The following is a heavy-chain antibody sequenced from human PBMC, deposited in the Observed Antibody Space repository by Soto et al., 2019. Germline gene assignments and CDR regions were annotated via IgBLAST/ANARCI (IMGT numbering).Heavy chain of an antibody. D-gene: IGHD3-22*01. CDR3: ARDPDSSGYYVFDY. CDR2: ISYDGSNK. J-gene: IGHJ4*02. Sequence: GGSLRLSCAASGFTFGSYAMHWVRQDPGKGLEWVAVISYDGSNKYYADSVKGRFTISRDNSKNTLYLQMNSLRAEDTAVYYCARDPDSSGYYVFDYWGQGTLVTVSS. V-gene: IGHV3-30-3*01. CDR1: GFTFGSYA.